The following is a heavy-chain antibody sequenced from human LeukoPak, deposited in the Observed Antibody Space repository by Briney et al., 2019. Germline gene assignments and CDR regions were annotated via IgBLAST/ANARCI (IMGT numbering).Heavy chain of an antibody. V-gene: IGHV4-38-2*02. CDR3: ASRNRNTGAPDYYGMDV. CDR1: GYSISSGYY. Sequence: PSETLSLTCTVSGYSISSGYYWGWIRQPPGKGLEWIGSMYHSGSTYYNPSLKSRVTISVDTSENQFSLKLTSVTAADTAVYYCASRNRNTGAPDYYGMDVWGQGTTVTVSS. D-gene: IGHD1-14*01. J-gene: IGHJ6*02. CDR2: MYHSGST.